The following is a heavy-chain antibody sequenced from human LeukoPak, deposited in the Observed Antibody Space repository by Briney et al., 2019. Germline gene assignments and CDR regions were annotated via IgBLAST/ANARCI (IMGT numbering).Heavy chain of an antibody. V-gene: IGHV4-39*01. D-gene: IGHD1-14*01. CDR3: ARQTIRYFDY. CDR2: IYHSGCT. Sequence: SETLSLTCTVSGGSISSIRYCWGWIRQPPGKGLEWMGSIYHSGCTHYNPSLKSRVTISVDTSKNQFSLKLSSGTAADTAVYYCARQTIRYFDYWGQGTLVTVSS. J-gene: IGHJ4*02. CDR1: GGSISSIRYC.